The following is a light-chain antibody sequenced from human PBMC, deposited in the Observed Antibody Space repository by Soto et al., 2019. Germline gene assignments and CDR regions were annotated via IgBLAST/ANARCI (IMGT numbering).Light chain of an antibody. V-gene: IGKV1-6*01. CDR3: LQDYNFPRT. Sequence: AIQMTQSPSSLSASVGDRVTITCRATEGIRNDLGWYQQKPGKAPKLLIYAESSLQSGVPSRFSGSGSGTDFTLTISSLQPEDFATYYCLQDYNFPRTFGQGTKLEIK. CDR1: EGIRND. J-gene: IGKJ2*02. CDR2: AES.